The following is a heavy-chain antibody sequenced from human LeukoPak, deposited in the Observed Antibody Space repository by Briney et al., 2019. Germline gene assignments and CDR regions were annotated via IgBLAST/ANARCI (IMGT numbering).Heavy chain of an antibody. CDR2: ISYDGSNK. V-gene: IGHV3-30-3*01. J-gene: IGHJ6*02. D-gene: IGHD5/OR15-5a*01. Sequence: GRSLRLSCAASGFTFSSYAMHWVRQAPGKGLEWVAVISYDGSNKYYADSVKGRFTISRGNSKNTLYLQMNSLRAEDTAVYYCARAVSPYYGMDVWGQGTTVTVSS. CDR1: GFTFSSYA. CDR3: ARAVSPYYGMDV.